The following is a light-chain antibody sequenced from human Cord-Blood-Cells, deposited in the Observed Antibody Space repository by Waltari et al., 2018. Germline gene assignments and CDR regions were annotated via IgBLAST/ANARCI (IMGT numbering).Light chain of an antibody. CDR1: QSISSY. V-gene: IGKV1-39*01. J-gene: IGKJ2*01. CDR3: QQSYSTLHT. Sequence: TQSPSSLSASVGDRVTITCRASQSISSYLNWYQQKPGKAPKLLIYAASSLQSGVPSRFSGSGSGTDFTLTISSLQPEDFATYYCQQSYSTLHTFGQGTKLEIK. CDR2: AAS.